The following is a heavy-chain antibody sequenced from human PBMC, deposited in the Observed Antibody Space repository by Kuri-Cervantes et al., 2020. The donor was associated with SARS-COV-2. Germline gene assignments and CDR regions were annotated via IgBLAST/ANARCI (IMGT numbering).Heavy chain of an antibody. V-gene: IGHV1-2*02. CDR1: GYTFTSQY. CDR3: ARDRSLITELHDAFDI. D-gene: IGHD1-20*01. CDR2: INPNSGGT. J-gene: IGHJ3*02. Sequence: ASVKVSCKASGYTFTSQYLHWVRQAPGQGLEWMGWINPNSGGTNYAQKFQGRVTMTRDTSISTAYMELSRLRSDDTAVYYCARDRSLITELHDAFDIWGQGTMVTVSS.